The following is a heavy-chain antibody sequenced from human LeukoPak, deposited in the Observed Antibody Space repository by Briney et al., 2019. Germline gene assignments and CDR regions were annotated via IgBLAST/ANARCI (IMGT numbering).Heavy chain of an antibody. CDR3: VKSPYYDILTGYFNWFDP. J-gene: IGHJ5*02. CDR2: ISSNGGST. V-gene: IGHV3-64D*06. Sequence: GGSLRLSCSASGFAFSSYAMHWVRQAPGKGLEYVSAISSNGGSTYYADSVKGRFTISRDNSKNTLYLQMSSLRAEDTAVYYCVKSPYYDILTGYFNWFDPWGQGTLVTVSS. D-gene: IGHD3-9*01. CDR1: GFAFSSYA.